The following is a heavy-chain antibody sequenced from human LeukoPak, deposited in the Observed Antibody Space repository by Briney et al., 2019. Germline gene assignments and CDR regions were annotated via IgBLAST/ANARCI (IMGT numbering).Heavy chain of an antibody. CDR2: MIPIFGIA. CDR1: GGTFSSYA. J-gene: IGHJ4*02. Sequence: GASVKVSCKASGGTFSSYAISWVRQAPGQGLEWMGRMIPIFGIANYAQKFQGRVTITADKSTSTAYMELSSLRSEDTAVYYCARDVRGTFDYWGQGTLVTVSS. CDR3: ARDVRGTFDY. V-gene: IGHV1-69*04. D-gene: IGHD3-10*02.